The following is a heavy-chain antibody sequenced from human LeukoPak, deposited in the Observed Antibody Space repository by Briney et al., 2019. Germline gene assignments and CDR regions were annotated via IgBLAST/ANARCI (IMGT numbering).Heavy chain of an antibody. CDR3: ARGRDYVWGSYRTDY. V-gene: IGHV4-34*01. CDR2: INHSGST. CDR1: GGSISSYY. J-gene: IGHJ4*02. Sequence: PSETLSLTCTVSGGSISSYYWSWIRQPPGKGLEWIGEINHSGSTNYNPSLKSRVTISVDTSKNQFSLKLSSVTAADTAVYYCARGRDYVWGSYRTDYWGQGTLVTVSS. D-gene: IGHD3-16*02.